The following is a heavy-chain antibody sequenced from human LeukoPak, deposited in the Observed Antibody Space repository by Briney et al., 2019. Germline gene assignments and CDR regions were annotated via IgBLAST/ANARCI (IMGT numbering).Heavy chain of an antibody. CDR2: ISYDGSNK. CDR3: ARSEFDYYYYYGMDV. J-gene: IGHJ6*02. D-gene: IGHD3-10*01. Sequence: PGGSLRLSCAASGFTFNSYAMHWVRQAPGKGLEWVAVISYDGSNKYYADSVKGRFTISRDNSKNTLYLQMNSLRAEDTAVYYCARSEFDYYYYYGMDVWGQGTTVTASS. V-gene: IGHV3-30-3*01. CDR1: GFTFNSYA.